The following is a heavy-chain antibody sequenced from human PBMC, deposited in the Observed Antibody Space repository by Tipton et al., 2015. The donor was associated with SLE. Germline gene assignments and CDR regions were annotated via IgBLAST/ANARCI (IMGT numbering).Heavy chain of an antibody. D-gene: IGHD3-22*01. V-gene: IGHV4-34*01. CDR1: GGSFSAYY. CDR3: ARGYYDSSGYYYAERYFDL. CDR2: INHRGST. J-gene: IGHJ2*01. Sequence: TLSLTCAVYGGSFSAYYWSWIRQPPGKGLEWIGEINHRGSTNYNPSLKSRVTISVDTSKNQFSLKLSSVTAADTAVYYCARGYYDSSGYYYAERYFDLWGRGTLVTVSS.